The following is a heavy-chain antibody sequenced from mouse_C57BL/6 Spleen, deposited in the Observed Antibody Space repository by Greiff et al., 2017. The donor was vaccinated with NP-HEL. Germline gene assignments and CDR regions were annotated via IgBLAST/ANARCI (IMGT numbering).Heavy chain of an antibody. CDR2: ISNGGGST. V-gene: IGHV5-12*01. J-gene: IGHJ3*01. D-gene: IGHD2-1*01. Sequence: EVMLVESGGGLVQPGGSLKLSCAASGFTFSDYYMYWVRQTPEKRLEWVAYISNGGGSTYYPDTVKGRFTISRDNAKNTLYLQMSRLKSEDTAMYYCARGYGNFVGIFAYWGQGTLVTVSA. CDR1: GFTFSDYY. CDR3: ARGYGNFVGIFAY.